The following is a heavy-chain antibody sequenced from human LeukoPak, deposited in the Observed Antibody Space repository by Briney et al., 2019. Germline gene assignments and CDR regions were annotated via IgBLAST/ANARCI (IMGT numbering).Heavy chain of an antibody. V-gene: IGHV3-48*03. Sequence: PGGSLRLSCAASGFTFSSYEMNWVRQAPGKGLEWVSYISSSGSTIYYADSVKGRFTISRDNAKNSLYLQMNSLRAEDTAVYFCARVLTAVLLRGIFDYWGQGTLLTVSS. CDR2: ISSSGSTI. CDR1: GFTFSSYE. J-gene: IGHJ4*02. D-gene: IGHD6-25*01. CDR3: ARVLTAVLLRGIFDY.